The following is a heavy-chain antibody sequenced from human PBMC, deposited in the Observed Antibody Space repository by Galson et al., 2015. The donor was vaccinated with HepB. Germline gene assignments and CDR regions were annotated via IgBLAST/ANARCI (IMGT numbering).Heavy chain of an antibody. D-gene: IGHD6-19*01. CDR3: AREASSSGWCYMDY. CDR2: IYSGGNT. J-gene: IGHJ4*02. V-gene: IGHV3-53*01. Sequence: SLRLSCAASGFTVSSNYMSWVRQAPGKGLEWVSIIYSGGNTYYADSVKGRLTISRDNSKNTLYLQINSLRAEDTAVYYCAREASSSGWCYMDYWGQGTLVTVSS. CDR1: GFTVSSNY.